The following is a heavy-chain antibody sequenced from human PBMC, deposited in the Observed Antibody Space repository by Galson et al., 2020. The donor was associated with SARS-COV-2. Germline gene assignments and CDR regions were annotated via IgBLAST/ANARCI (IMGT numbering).Heavy chain of an antibody. J-gene: IGHJ6*02. CDR2: ISAYNGNT. V-gene: IGHV1-18*01. Sequence: SVKVSCKASGYTFTSYGISWVRQAPGQGLEWMGWISAYNGNTNYAQKLQGRVTMTTDTSTSTAYMELRSLRSDDTAVYYCARERYCSGGSCYSYYGMDVWGQGTTVTVSS. CDR3: ARERYCSGGSCYSYYGMDV. D-gene: IGHD2-15*01. CDR1: GYTFTSYG.